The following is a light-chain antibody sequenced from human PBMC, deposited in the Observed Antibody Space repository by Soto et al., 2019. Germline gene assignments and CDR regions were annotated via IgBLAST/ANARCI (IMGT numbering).Light chain of an antibody. Sequence: EIVLTQSPATLSLSPGERATLSCRASQSVSRYLAWYQQKPGQAPRLLIYDASSRPTRIPARFSGSRSGTDFSLTISSLEPEDFAVYYCQQRSNWPPPTFGGGTKVEIK. J-gene: IGKJ4*01. CDR1: QSVSRY. V-gene: IGKV3-11*01. CDR2: DAS. CDR3: QQRSNWPPPT.